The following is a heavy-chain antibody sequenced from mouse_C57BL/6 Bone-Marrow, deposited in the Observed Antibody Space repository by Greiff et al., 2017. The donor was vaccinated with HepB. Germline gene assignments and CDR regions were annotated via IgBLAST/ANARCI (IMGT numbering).Heavy chain of an antibody. D-gene: IGHD2-3*01. CDR1: GYTFTSYW. V-gene: IGHV1-69*01. CDR2: IDPSDSYT. J-gene: IGHJ4*01. Sequence: QVQLQQPGAELVMPGASVKLSCKASGYTFTSYWLHWVKQRPGQGLEWIGEIDPSDSYTNYNQKFKGKSTLTVDKSSSTAYMQLSSLTSEDSAVYYCARGDGPYAMDYWGQGTSVTVSS. CDR3: ARGDGPYAMDY.